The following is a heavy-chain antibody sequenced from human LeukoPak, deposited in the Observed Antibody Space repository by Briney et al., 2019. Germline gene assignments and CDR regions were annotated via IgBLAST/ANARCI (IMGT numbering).Heavy chain of an antibody. J-gene: IGHJ3*02. CDR2: IYTSGGT. V-gene: IGHV4-4*07. CDR3: ARSSLDYGDYADAFDI. D-gene: IGHD4-17*01. Sequence: SETLSLTCTVSGGSISSYYWSWIRQPAGKGLEWIGRIYTSGGTNYNPSLKSRVTMSVDTSKNQFSLKLSSVTAADTAVYYCARSSLDYGDYADAFDIWGQGTMVTVSS. CDR1: GGSISSYY.